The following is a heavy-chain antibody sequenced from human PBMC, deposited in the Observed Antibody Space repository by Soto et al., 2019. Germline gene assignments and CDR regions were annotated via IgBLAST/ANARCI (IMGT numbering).Heavy chain of an antibody. CDR1: GYTFTSYA. Sequence: QVQLVQSGAEVKKPGASVKVSCKASGYTFTSYAMHWVRQAPGQRLEWMGWINAGNGNTKYSQKFQGRVTITRDTSASTADMELSSLRSEDTAVYYCARARFLEWLFKFQTDLEGEDSGDFDYWGQGTLVTVSS. J-gene: IGHJ4*02. CDR2: INAGNGNT. D-gene: IGHD3-3*01. CDR3: ARARFLEWLFKFQTDLEGEDSGDFDY. V-gene: IGHV1-3*01.